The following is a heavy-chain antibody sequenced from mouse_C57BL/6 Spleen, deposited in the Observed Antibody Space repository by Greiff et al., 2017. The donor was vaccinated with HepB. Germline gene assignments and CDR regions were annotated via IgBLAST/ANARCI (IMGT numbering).Heavy chain of an antibody. CDR1: GFTFSDYG. J-gene: IGHJ2*01. CDR2: ISSGSSTI. CDR3: ARRRYSNLYFDY. V-gene: IGHV5-17*01. Sequence: EVKLMESGGGLVKPGGSLKLSCAASGFTFSDYGMHWVRQAPEKGLEWVAYISSGSSTIYYADTVKGRFTISRDNAKNTLFLQMTSLRSEDTAMYYCARRRYSNLYFDYWGQGTTLTVSS. D-gene: IGHD2-5*01.